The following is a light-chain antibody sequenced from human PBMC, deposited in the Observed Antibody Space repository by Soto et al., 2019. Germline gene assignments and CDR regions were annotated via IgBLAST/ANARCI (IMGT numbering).Light chain of an antibody. V-gene: IGLV2-14*01. J-gene: IGLJ1*01. Sequence: QSALTQPASESGSPGQSITISCSGTSTDIGGYNYVSWYQQHPGKAPKLIIYEVSNRPSGVPDSFSGSKSGSTASLTISGLQAEDEADYYCSSYSSSDTLHVFGTPTKLTVL. CDR1: STDIGGYNY. CDR3: SSYSSSDTLHV. CDR2: EVS.